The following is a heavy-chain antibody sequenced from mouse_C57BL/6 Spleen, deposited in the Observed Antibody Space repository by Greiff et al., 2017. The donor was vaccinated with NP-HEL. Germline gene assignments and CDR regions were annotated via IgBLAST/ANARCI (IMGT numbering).Heavy chain of an antibody. CDR3: AKSYDYDGGAWFAY. CDR1: GFTFSDYG. V-gene: IGHV5-17*01. Sequence: DVMLVESGGGLVKPGGSLKLSCAASGFTFSDYGMHWVRQAPEKGLEWVAYISSGSSTIYYADTVKGRFTISRDNAKNTLFLQMTSLRSEDTAMYYCAKSYDYDGGAWFAYWGQGTLVTVSA. J-gene: IGHJ3*01. CDR2: ISSGSSTI. D-gene: IGHD2-4*01.